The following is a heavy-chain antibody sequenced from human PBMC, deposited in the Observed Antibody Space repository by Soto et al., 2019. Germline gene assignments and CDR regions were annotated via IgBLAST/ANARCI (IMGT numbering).Heavy chain of an antibody. CDR2: TYWDDDK. V-gene: IGHV2-5*02. CDR3: VHSSYYGYYYDY. Sequence: QITLKESGPTLVKPTQPLTLTCTFSGFSLSTSPVGVGWIRQPPGKALEWLALTYWDDDKLYSPSLKSRLTITQDTSKSQVVLTMANMNLVDTATYYCVHSSYYGYYYDYWGQGILVTVSS. D-gene: IGHD3-10*01. J-gene: IGHJ4*02. CDR1: GFSLSTSPVG.